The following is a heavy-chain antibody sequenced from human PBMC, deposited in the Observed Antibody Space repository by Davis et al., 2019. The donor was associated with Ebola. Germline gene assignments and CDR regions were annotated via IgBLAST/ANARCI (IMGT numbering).Heavy chain of an antibody. J-gene: IGHJ4*02. CDR2: IYYSAIP. CDR3: ARTDRVCSGGRCYSGDDFDY. V-gene: IGHV4-59*01. D-gene: IGHD2-15*01. Sequence: MPSETLSLTCTVSGGSISSWYWSWVRQSPGKGLEWIGHIYYSAIPTYNPSLKSRVTISVDTSKNQFSLKLSSVTAADTAVYYCARTDRVCSGGRCYSGDDFDYWGQGTLVTVSS. CDR1: GGSISSWY.